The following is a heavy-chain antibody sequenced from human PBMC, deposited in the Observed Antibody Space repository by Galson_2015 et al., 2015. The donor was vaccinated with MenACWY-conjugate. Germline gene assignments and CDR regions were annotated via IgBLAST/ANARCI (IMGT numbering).Heavy chain of an antibody. V-gene: IGHV3-30*04. CDR3: ARG. Sequence: SLRLSCAASGFTFSLYAMHWVRQTPEKGLEWVAIISFDGKYKDYAESVKGRFNISRDNSKNTAHLQMDNVRPEDTSVYYCARGWG. J-gene: IGHJ1*01. CDR2: ISFDGKYK. CDR1: GFTFSLYA.